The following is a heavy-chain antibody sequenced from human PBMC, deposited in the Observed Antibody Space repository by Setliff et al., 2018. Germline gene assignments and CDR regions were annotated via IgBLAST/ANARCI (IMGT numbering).Heavy chain of an antibody. D-gene: IGHD3-3*01. J-gene: IGHJ5*02. Sequence: GASVKVSCKASGYIFTSYGFSWVRQAPGQGLEWMGWISTYNGKTNYAQKFQGRVTMTTDTSTSTAYMELRSLRPDDTAVYYCVREGLSFGPGCCPNWLDPWGQVTLVTVSS. CDR1: GYIFTSYG. V-gene: IGHV1-18*01. CDR2: ISTYNGKT. CDR3: VREGLSFGPGCCPNWLDP.